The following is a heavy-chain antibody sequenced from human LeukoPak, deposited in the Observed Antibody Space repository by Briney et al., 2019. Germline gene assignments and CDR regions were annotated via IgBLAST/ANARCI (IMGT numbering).Heavy chain of an antibody. V-gene: IGHV3-48*03. Sequence: GGSLRLSCAASGFTFSSYEMNWVRQAPGKGLEWVSYISSSGGTIYYADSVKGRLTISRDNAKNSLYLQMNSLRAEDTAVYYCARAGGWDFWSGSTHAFDIWGQGTMVTVSS. D-gene: IGHD3-3*01. J-gene: IGHJ3*02. CDR2: ISSSGGTI. CDR1: GFTFSSYE. CDR3: ARAGGWDFWSGSTHAFDI.